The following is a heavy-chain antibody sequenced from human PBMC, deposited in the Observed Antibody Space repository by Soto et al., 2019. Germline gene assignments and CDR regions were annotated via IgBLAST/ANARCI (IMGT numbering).Heavy chain of an antibody. Sequence: ASVKVSCKASGYTFTSYGISWVRQAPGQGLEWMGWISPYNGNTKFPQKPQGRVTMTTDTSTSTAYMELRSLRSDDTAVYYCASQSPGAPWGRGTLVTVSS. CDR1: GYTFTSYG. CDR2: ISPYNGNT. CDR3: ASQSPGAP. J-gene: IGHJ5*02. V-gene: IGHV1-18*01.